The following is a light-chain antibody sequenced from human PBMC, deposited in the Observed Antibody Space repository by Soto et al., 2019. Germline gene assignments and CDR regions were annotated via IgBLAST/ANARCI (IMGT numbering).Light chain of an antibody. Sequence: IQMTQSPSARSASVGASVTITCRASQSISSWLAWYQQKPGKAPKLLIYDASSLESGVPSRFSGSGSGTEFTLTISSMQPDDFATYYCQQYNSYSTWTFGQGTKVDIK. CDR3: QQYNSYSTWT. J-gene: IGKJ1*01. V-gene: IGKV1-5*01. CDR1: QSISSW. CDR2: DAS.